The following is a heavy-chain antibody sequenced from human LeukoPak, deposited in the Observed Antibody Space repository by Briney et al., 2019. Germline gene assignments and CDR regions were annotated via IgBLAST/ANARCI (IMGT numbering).Heavy chain of an antibody. CDR3: AKDSYSSGWYVSPFDY. J-gene: IGHJ4*02. Sequence: GGSLRLSCAASGFTFSSYAMSWVRQAPGKGLEWVSAISGSGGSTYYADSVKGRFTISRDNSKNTLYLQMNSLRAEDTAVYYCAKDSYSSGWYVSPFDYWGQGTLVTVSS. D-gene: IGHD6-19*01. V-gene: IGHV3-23*01. CDR1: GFTFSSYA. CDR2: ISGSGGST.